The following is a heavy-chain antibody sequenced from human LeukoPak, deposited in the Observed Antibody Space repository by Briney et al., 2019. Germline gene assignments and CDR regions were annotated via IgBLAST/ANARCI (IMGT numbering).Heavy chain of an antibody. V-gene: IGHV3-23*01. CDR1: GFTFSSYA. CDR3: ANTVGAGGF. D-gene: IGHD1-26*01. Sequence: GGSLRLSCVASGFTFSSYALSWVRQAPGKGLEWVSTISGSGGSTYYADSVKGRFTISRDSSKNTLYMQMNSLRAEDTAIYYCANTVGAGGFWGQGTLVTVSS. CDR2: ISGSGGST. J-gene: IGHJ4*02.